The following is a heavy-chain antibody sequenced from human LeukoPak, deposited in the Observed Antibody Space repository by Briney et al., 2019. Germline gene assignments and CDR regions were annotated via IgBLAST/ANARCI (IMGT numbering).Heavy chain of an antibody. Sequence: VQLVESGGGVVQPGRSLRLSCAASGFTFSSYAMHWVRQAPGKGLEWVSAVSGSGVSTYYADSVKGRFTVSRDNSKNTLYLQRSSLRAEDTAVYYCAKDERNWNYNLASQTYDWGQGTLVTVSS. V-gene: IGHV3-23*04. CDR2: VSGSGVST. CDR1: GFTFSSYA. CDR3: AKDERNWNYNLASQTYD. D-gene: IGHD1-7*01. J-gene: IGHJ4*02.